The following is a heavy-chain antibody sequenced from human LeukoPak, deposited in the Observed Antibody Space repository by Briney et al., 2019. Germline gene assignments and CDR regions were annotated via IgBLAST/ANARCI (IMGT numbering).Heavy chain of an antibody. D-gene: IGHD5-24*01. CDR2: IYYSGST. J-gene: IGHJ4*02. CDR3: AGLMAALPGY. CDR1: GGSISSSSYY. Sequence: SETLSLTCTVSGGSISSSSYYWGWIRQPPGKGLEWIGSIYYSGSTYYNPSLKSRVTISVDTSKNQFSLKLSSATAADTAVYYCAGLMAALPGYWGQGTLVTVSS. V-gene: IGHV4-39*01.